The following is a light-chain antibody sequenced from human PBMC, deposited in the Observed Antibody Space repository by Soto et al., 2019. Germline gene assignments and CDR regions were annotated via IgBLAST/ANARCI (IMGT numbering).Light chain of an antibody. CDR2: DAS. CDR1: QSIGGW. J-gene: IGKJ1*01. V-gene: IGKV1-5*01. CDR3: QHYNNYPWT. Sequence: DIQMTQSPSTLSASVGDSVTITCRASQSIGGWLAWYQQKPGKAPKLLIYDASSLEGGVPSRFFGSGSGTDFTLTISGLQPDDFATYYCQHYNNYPWTFGQGTKVEI.